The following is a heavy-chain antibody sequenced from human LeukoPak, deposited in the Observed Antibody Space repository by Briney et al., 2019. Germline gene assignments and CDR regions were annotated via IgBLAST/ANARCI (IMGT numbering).Heavy chain of an antibody. CDR1: GGTITTYY. J-gene: IGHJ4*02. Sequence: SETLSLTCTVSGGTITTYYWSWIRQPPGKGLEWIAYINYAGTTNYNPSLKSRVTIPLDTSKNQFSLNLSSVTAADTAVYYCARVSVRYGDYYFDHWGQGTLVIVSS. CDR2: INYAGTT. V-gene: IGHV4-59*01. D-gene: IGHD4-17*01. CDR3: ARVSVRYGDYYFDH.